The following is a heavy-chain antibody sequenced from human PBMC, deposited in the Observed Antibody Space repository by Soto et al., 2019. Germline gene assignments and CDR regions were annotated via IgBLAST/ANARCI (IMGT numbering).Heavy chain of an antibody. D-gene: IGHD6-6*01. CDR2: ISGSGGST. CDR3: AKDLLAARRNYFDY. V-gene: IGHV3-23*01. CDR1: GFTFSSYA. J-gene: IGHJ4*02. Sequence: EVQLLESGGGLVQPGGSLRLSCAASGFTFSSYAMSWVRQAPGKGLEWISAISGSGGSTYYPDSVKGRFTISRDNSKNTLYLQMNSLIAEDTAVYYCAKDLLAARRNYFDYWGQGTLVTVSS.